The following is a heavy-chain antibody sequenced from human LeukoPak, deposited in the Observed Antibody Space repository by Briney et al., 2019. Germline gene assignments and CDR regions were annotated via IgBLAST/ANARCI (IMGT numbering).Heavy chain of an antibody. D-gene: IGHD3-10*01. Sequence: GGSLRLSCAASGFTFSSYWMHWVRQAPGKGRVWVSRIKSDGSSTNYADSVKGRFTISRDNAKNTLYLQMNSLRAEDTAVYYCARDRGEFYFDYWGQGTLVTVSS. CDR1: GFTFSSYW. CDR3: ARDRGEFYFDY. J-gene: IGHJ4*02. CDR2: IKSDGSST. V-gene: IGHV3-74*01.